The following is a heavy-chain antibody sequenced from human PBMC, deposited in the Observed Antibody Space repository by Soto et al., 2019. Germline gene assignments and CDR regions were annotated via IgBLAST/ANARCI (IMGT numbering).Heavy chain of an antibody. CDR2: VSAYNGNT. J-gene: IGHJ4*02. Sequence: QVQLVQSGAEVKKPGASVKVSCKASGYTFTSYAISWVRQAPGQGLECMGWVSAYNGNTNYAQKLQRRVTIPTDTSTSTAYMALRSPGSDDTAVYYCARDAPPGYYWGQGTLVTVSS. CDR3: ARDAPPGYY. V-gene: IGHV1-18*01. CDR1: GYTFTSYA. D-gene: IGHD3-10*01.